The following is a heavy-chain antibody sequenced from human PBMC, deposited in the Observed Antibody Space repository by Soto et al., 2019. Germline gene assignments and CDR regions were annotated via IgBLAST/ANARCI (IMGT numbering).Heavy chain of an antibody. CDR3: AREGYYSYYYGMDV. D-gene: IGHD3-22*01. CDR2: ISGSSNTI. V-gene: IGHV3-48*02. CDR1: GFTFSTYA. J-gene: IGHJ6*02. Sequence: EVQLVESGGGLVQPGRSLRLSCAASGFTFSTYAMNWVRQAPGKWLEWLSYISGSSNTIYYADSVKVRFTISRDNAKKSVYLQMNSLTDEDTAMYYCAREGYYSYYYGMDVWGQGTTVIVSS.